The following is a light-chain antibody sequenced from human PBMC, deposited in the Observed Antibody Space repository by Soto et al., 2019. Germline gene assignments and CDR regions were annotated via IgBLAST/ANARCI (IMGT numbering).Light chain of an antibody. CDR3: QQYGRTPYT. CDR1: QSVSSSY. CDR2: GAS. V-gene: IGKV3-20*01. J-gene: IGKJ2*01. Sequence: EIVLTQSPGTLSLSPGERATLSCRASQSVSSSYLAWYQHKPGQAPRLLISGASSRATGIPDRFSGSGSGTDFTLTISRLETEDFAVYYCQQYGRTPYTFGQGTKLEIK.